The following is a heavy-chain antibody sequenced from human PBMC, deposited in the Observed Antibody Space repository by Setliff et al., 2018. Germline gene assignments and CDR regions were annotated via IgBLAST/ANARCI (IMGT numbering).Heavy chain of an antibody. Sequence: SETLSLTCTVSGGSISTNTYFWGWIRQSPGKGLEWIGNTYYSGDAYYNPSLKNRVTISVDTSRNQFSLKLSSVTAADTAVYYCARHVGSRSRGYNYYYYYMDVWGKGTTVTVSS. D-gene: IGHD3-10*01. CDR1: GGSISTNTYF. CDR2: TYYSGDA. V-gene: IGHV4-39*01. J-gene: IGHJ6*03. CDR3: ARHVGSRSRGYNYYYYYMDV.